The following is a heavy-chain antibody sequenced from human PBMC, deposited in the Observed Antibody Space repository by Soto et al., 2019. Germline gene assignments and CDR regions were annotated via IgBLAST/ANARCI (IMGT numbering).Heavy chain of an antibody. D-gene: IGHD5-18*01. CDR3: ARDQDTAMSCLLDY. Sequence: QVQLVESGGGVVQPGRSLRLSCAASGFTFSSYAMHWVRQAPGKGLEWVAVISYDGSNKYYADSVKGRFTISRDNSKNTLYLHMNRLRAEDTAVYYCARDQDTAMSCLLDYWGQGTLVTVSS. J-gene: IGHJ4*02. V-gene: IGHV3-30-3*01. CDR2: ISYDGSNK. CDR1: GFTFSSYA.